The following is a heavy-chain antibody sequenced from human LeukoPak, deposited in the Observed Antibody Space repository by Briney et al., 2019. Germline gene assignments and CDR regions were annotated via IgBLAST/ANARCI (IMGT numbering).Heavy chain of an antibody. V-gene: IGHV4-4*07. CDR2: IYASGST. CDR3: ARDGGAYGARGGQDY. D-gene: IGHD4-17*01. Sequence: SETLSLTCTVSGGSISSYYWSWIRQPAGKGLEWIGRIYASGSTNYNPSLKSRVTISVDKSKNQFSLKLTSVTAADTAVYYCARDGGAYGARGGQDYWGQGTLVTVSS. CDR1: GGSISSYY. J-gene: IGHJ4*02.